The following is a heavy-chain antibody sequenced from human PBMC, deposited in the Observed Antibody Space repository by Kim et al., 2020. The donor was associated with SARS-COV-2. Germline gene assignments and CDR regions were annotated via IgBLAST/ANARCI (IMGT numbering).Heavy chain of an antibody. D-gene: IGHD3-10*01. CDR3: AGSDPLWFGELLSKEGGIDV. J-gene: IGHJ6*02. CDR2: ISYDGSNK. V-gene: IGHV3-30*04. Sequence: GGSLRLSCAASGFTFSSYAMHWVRQAPGKGLEWVAVISYDGSNKYYADSVKGRFTISRDNSKNTLYLQMNSLRAEDTAVYYCAGSDPLWFGELLSKEGGIDVWGQGTTVTVSS. CDR1: GFTFSSYA.